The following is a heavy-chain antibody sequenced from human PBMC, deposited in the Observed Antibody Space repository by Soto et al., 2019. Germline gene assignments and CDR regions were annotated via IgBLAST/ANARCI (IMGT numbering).Heavy chain of an antibody. V-gene: IGHV4-39*01. J-gene: IGHJ4*02. CDR2: IYYSGST. CDR3: ARWLRGTGTTGFDY. Sequence: QLQLQESGPGLVKPSETLSLTCTVSGGSISSSSYYWGWIRQPPGKGLEWIGSIYYSGSTYYNLSLKSRVTISVDPSKNQFSLKLSSVTAADTAVYYCARWLRGTGTTGFDYWGQGTLVTVSS. CDR1: GGSISSSSYY. D-gene: IGHD1-7*01.